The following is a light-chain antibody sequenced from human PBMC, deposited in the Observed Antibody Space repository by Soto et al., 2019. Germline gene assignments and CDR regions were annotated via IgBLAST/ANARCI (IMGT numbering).Light chain of an antibody. Sequence: EIVMTQSSATLSVSPGERVTLSCRASQSVRSNLAWYQQKPGQAPRLLIYGASSRATGIPDRFSGSGSGTDFTLTISRLEPEDFAVYYCQQYGSSPWTFGQRTKVDIK. V-gene: IGKV3-20*01. CDR1: QSVRSN. J-gene: IGKJ1*01. CDR3: QQYGSSPWT. CDR2: GAS.